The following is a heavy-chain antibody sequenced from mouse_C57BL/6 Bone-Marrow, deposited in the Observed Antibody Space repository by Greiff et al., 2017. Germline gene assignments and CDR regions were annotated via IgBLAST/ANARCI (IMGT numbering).Heavy chain of an antibody. CDR2: FYPGDGDT. CDR1: GYAFSSYW. J-gene: IGHJ3*01. Sequence: QVHVKQSGAELVKPGASVKISCKASGYAFSSYWMYWVKQRPGKSLEWIGKFYPGDGDTNYNGKFKGQATLTADKSSSTAYIQLSSLTADDSAVYFCARGAYWGQGTLITVSA. CDR3: ARGAY. V-gene: IGHV1-80*01.